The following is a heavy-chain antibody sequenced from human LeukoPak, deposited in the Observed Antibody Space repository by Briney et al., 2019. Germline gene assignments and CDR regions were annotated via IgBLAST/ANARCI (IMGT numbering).Heavy chain of an antibody. CDR2: ISSSSSTI. J-gene: IGHJ6*02. Sequence: QPGGSLRLSCAASGFTFSSYSMNWVRQAPGKGLEWVSYISSSSSTIYYADSVKGRFTISRDNAKNSLYLQMNSLRAEDTAVYYCARDFTYYDIVNYYGMDVWGQGTTVTVSS. V-gene: IGHV3-48*01. D-gene: IGHD3-9*01. CDR3: ARDFTYYDIVNYYGMDV. CDR1: GFTFSSYS.